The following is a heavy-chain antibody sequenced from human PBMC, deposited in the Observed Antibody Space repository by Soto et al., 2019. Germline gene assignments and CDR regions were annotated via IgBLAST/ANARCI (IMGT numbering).Heavy chain of an antibody. CDR2: FDPEDGET. Sequence: GASVKVSCKVSGYTLTELSMHWVRQAPGKGLEWMGGFDPEDGETIYAQKFQGRVTMTEDTSTDTAYMELSSLRSEDTAVYYCVSNEAVAGYYFDYWGQGTLVTVSS. D-gene: IGHD6-19*01. J-gene: IGHJ4*02. V-gene: IGHV1-24*01. CDR3: VSNEAVAGYYFDY. CDR1: GYTLTELS.